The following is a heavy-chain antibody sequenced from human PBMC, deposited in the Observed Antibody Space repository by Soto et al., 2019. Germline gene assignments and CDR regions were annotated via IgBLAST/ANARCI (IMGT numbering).Heavy chain of an antibody. CDR3: ARDDGLLWFGELLHWFDP. J-gene: IGHJ5*02. Sequence: SETLSLTCSVSGGSISNYYWSWIRQPPGKGLEWIGYIHYSGSTNYNPSLKSRVTISADTSKNQFSLKLSSVTAADTAVYYCARDDGLLWFGELLHWFDPWGQGTLVTVSS. CDR1: GGSISNYY. CDR2: IHYSGST. V-gene: IGHV4-59*01. D-gene: IGHD3-10*01.